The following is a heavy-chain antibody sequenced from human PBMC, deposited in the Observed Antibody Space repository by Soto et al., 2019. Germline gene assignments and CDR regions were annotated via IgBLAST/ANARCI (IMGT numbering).Heavy chain of an antibody. CDR1: GGSISSGGYY. V-gene: IGHV4-39*01. Sequence: SETLSLTCTVSGGSISSGGYYWSWIRQHPGKGLEWIGYIYYSGSTYYNPSLKSRVTISVDTSKNQFSLKLSSVTAADTAVYYCARQGVNYDFWSGSGFDPWGQGTLVTVSS. CDR2: IYYSGST. D-gene: IGHD3-3*01. CDR3: ARQGVNYDFWSGSGFDP. J-gene: IGHJ5*02.